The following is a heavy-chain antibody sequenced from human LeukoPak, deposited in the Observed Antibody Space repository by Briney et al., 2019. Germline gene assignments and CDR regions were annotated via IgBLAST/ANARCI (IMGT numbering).Heavy chain of an antibody. J-gene: IGHJ4*02. CDR1: GFTFSTYS. Sequence: GGSLRLSCTASGFTFSTYSMNWVRQAPGKGLEWVSAISGSGGSTYYTDSVKGRFTISRDNSKNTLYLQMNSLRAEDTAVYYCAKGRLYDSSGYYYFDYWGQGTLVTVSS. CDR2: ISGSGGST. CDR3: AKGRLYDSSGYYYFDY. V-gene: IGHV3-23*01. D-gene: IGHD3-22*01.